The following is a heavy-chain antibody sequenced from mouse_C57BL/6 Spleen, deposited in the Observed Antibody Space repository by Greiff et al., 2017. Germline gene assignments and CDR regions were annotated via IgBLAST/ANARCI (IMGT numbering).Heavy chain of an antibody. D-gene: IGHD1-1*01. CDR1: GYTFTSYW. CDR2: IDPSDSYT. Sequence: QVQLQQPGAELVMPGASVKLSCKASGYTFTSYWMHWVKQRPGQGLEWIGEIDPSDSYTNYNQKFKGKSTLTVDKSSSTAYMQLSNLTSEDSAVYCCARGVHYYYGLGSSSCAMDYWGQGTSVTVSS. V-gene: IGHV1-69*01. CDR3: ARGVHYYYGLGSSSCAMDY. J-gene: IGHJ4*01.